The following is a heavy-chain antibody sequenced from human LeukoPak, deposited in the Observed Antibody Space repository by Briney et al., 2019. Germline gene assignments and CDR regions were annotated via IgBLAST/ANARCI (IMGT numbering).Heavy chain of an antibody. Sequence: SGTTSPTCAVFGGSFSGFYWGWIRPPPREGPGWVGGIKHSGSTNYNPSLKSRVTISVDTSKNQFSLKLSSVTAADTAVYYCARGMTTMIVVVIPHPAFDYWGQGTLVTVSS. V-gene: IGHV4-34*01. D-gene: IGHD3-22*01. CDR1: GGSFSGFY. CDR3: ARGMTTMIVVVIPHPAFDY. CDR2: IKHSGST. J-gene: IGHJ4*02.